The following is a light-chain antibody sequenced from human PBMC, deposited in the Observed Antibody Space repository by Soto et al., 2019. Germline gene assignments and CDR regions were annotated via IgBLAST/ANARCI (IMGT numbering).Light chain of an antibody. Sequence: QSVLTQPASVSGSPGQSITISCTGTRSDIGAYNFVSWYQQHPGEVPKLILYDVNVRPSGVSNRFSGSKSGNTASLTISGLQAEDEADYYCTSWTTSTTMIFGAGTKVTVL. CDR1: RSDIGAYNF. J-gene: IGLJ2*01. CDR2: DVN. V-gene: IGLV2-14*03. CDR3: TSWTTSTTMI.